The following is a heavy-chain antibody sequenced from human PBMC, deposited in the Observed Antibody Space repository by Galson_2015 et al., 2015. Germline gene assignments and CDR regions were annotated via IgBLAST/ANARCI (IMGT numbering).Heavy chain of an antibody. J-gene: IGHJ4*02. CDR2: IIPIFGTA. CDR1: GGTFSSYA. CDR3: ARGGDGVEAAGTSLFDY. V-gene: IGHV1-69*13. Sequence: SVKVSCKASGGTFSSYAISWVRQAPGQGLEWMGGIIPIFGTANYAQKFQGRVTITADESTSTAYMELSSLRSEDTAVYYCARGGDGVEAAGTSLFDYWGQGTLVTVSS. D-gene: IGHD6-13*01.